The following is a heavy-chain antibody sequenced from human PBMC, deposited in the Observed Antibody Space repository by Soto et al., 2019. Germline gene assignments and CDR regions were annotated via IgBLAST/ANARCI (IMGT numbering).Heavy chain of an antibody. CDR1: GYTFTSYG. CDR3: ARDPTFLRFFNLNGFDP. CDR2: ISAYNGNP. D-gene: IGHD3-3*01. J-gene: IGHJ5*02. V-gene: IGHV1-18*04. Sequence: QVQLVQSGAEVKKPGASVKVSCKASGYTFTSYGISWVRQAPGQGLERMGWISAYNGNPNYAQKLQGRVTMTTDTSTSTAYVELRSLRYDDTAVYCCARDPTFLRFFNLNGFDPWGQGTLVTVSS.